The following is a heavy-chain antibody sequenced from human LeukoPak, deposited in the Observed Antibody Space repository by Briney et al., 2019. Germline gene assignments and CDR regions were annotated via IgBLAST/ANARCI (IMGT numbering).Heavy chain of an antibody. CDR3: AKQTHYDFWSGSNCHY. CDR1: GFTFSSYA. Sequence: PGGSLRLSCAASGFTFSSYAMNWVRQGPGNGLEWGSSISGSGAGTYYSDSVKGRFTISRDNSKDTLYLQMNSLRAEDTAVYYCAKQTHYDFWSGSNCHYWGQGTLVTVSS. V-gene: IGHV3-23*01. J-gene: IGHJ4*02. CDR2: ISGSGAGT. D-gene: IGHD3-3*01.